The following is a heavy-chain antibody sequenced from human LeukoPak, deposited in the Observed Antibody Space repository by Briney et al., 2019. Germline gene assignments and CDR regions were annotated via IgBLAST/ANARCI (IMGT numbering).Heavy chain of an antibody. CDR1: GYSISSGYY. Sequence: PSETLSLTCTVSGYSISSGYYWGWIRQPPGKGLEWIGSIYHSGSTYYNPSLKSRVTISVDTSKNQFSLKLSSVTAADTAVYYCAGNYGDYPFDYWGQGTLVTVSS. D-gene: IGHD4-17*01. CDR2: IYHSGST. CDR3: AGNYGDYPFDY. V-gene: IGHV4-38-2*02. J-gene: IGHJ4*02.